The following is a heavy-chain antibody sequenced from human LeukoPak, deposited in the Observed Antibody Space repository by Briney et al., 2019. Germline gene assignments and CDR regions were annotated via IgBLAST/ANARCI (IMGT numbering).Heavy chain of an antibody. CDR2: FDTEDGET. J-gene: IGHJ4*02. V-gene: IGHV1-24*01. CDR3: ATSGPRWLQLAFDY. D-gene: IGHD5-24*01. CDR1: GYTLTELS. Sequence: ASVNVSCKVSGYTLTELSMHWVRQAPGKGLEWMGGFDTEDGETIYAQKFQGRVTMTEATSTDTAYMELSSLRSEDTAVHYCATSGPRWLQLAFDYWGQGTLVTVSS.